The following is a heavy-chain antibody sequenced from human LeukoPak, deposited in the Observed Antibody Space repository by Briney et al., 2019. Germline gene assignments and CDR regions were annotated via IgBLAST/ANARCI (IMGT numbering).Heavy chain of an antibody. CDR1: GYTFTSYD. J-gene: IGHJ6*03. Sequence: GASVKVSCKXSGYTFTSYDINWVRQSTGQGLEWMGWMNPNSGNTGYSQEFQGRVTITRNTSISTAYMELSSLRSEDTAVYYCAREAREAAAAHYYYYMDVWGKGTTVTVSS. D-gene: IGHD6-13*01. CDR3: AREAREAAAAHYYYYMDV. V-gene: IGHV1-8*03. CDR2: MNPNSGNT.